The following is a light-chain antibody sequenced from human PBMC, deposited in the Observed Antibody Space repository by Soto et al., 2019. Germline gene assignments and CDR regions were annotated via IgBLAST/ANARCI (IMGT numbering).Light chain of an antibody. CDR1: SSSVGTNT. Sequence: QSVLTQSPSVSGTPGQRFTISCADTSSSVGTNTVSWYQHIPGTAPKVLIYNDDRRPSGVPDRFSASKSATSATLAISGLQSEDESDYYCAAWDDSLQGPLFGGGTKLTVL. J-gene: IGLJ2*01. CDR2: NDD. CDR3: AAWDDSLQGPL. V-gene: IGLV1-44*01.